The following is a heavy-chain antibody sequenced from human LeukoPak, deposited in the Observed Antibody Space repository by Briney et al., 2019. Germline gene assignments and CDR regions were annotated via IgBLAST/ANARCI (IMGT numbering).Heavy chain of an antibody. J-gene: IGHJ4*02. V-gene: IGHV4-59*01. CDR2: IYYSGST. CDR3: ARANTDYYDSSGYDFDY. D-gene: IGHD3-22*01. Sequence: SETLSLTCTVSGGSISSYYWSWLRQPQGKGLEWLGYIYYSGSTNYNPSLKSRVTISVDTSKNQFSLKLSSVTAADTAVYYCARANTDYYDSSGYDFDYWGQGTLVTVSS. CDR1: GGSISSYY.